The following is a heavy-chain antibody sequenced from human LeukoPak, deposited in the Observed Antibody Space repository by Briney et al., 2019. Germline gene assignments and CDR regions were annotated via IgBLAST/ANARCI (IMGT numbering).Heavy chain of an antibody. D-gene: IGHD3-10*01. CDR2: INHRGST. J-gene: IGHJ4*02. V-gene: IGHV4-34*01. CDR1: GGSFNGYF. Sequence: SETLSLTCAVYGGSFNGYFWSWIRQSPGKGLEWIGEINHRGSTNYNPSLKSRITISVDTSKTQFSLKMSSVTAADTAVYYCARGGVFGESPRSFDYWGRGTLVTVSS. CDR3: ARGGVFGESPRSFDY.